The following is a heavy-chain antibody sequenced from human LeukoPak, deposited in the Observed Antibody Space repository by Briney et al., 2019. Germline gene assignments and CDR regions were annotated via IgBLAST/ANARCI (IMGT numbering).Heavy chain of an antibody. CDR3: ARKDCSSTSCYSPFDI. V-gene: IGHV4-34*01. Sequence: SETLSLTCAVYGGSFSGYYWSWIRQPPGKGLEWIGEINHSGSTNYNPPLKSRVTISVDTSKNQFSLKLSSVTAADTAVYYCARKDCSSTSCYSPFDIWGQGTMVTVSS. CDR1: GGSFSGYY. J-gene: IGHJ3*02. CDR2: INHSGST. D-gene: IGHD2-2*01.